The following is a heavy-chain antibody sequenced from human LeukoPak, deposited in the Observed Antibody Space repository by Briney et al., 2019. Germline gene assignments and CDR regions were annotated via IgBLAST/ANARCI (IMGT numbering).Heavy chain of an antibody. CDR2: IKSKTDGGTT. CDR1: GFTFRDAG. J-gene: IGHJ3*02. CDR3: AKDRWNLPDAFDI. V-gene: IGHV3-15*01. D-gene: IGHD1-1*01. Sequence: PGGSLRLSCAASGFTFRDAGMSWVRQAPGKGLEWVGRIKSKTDGGTTDYAAPVKGRFTISRDDSENTLYLQMNSLRAEDTAVYYCAKDRWNLPDAFDIWGQGTMVTVSS.